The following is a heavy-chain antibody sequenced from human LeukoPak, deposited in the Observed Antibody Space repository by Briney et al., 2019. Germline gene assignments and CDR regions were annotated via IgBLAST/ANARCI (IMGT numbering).Heavy chain of an antibody. CDR3: ARAYSGNYYNWFDP. D-gene: IGHD1-26*01. CDR1: GFTFSSNW. V-gene: IGHV3-74*01. CDR2: INSDGSST. Sequence: PGGSLRLSCAASGFTFSSNWMHWVRQAPGKGLVWVSRINSDGSSTIYADSVEGRFTISRDNAKNTLYLQMNILRAEDTAVYYCARAYSGNYYNWFDPWGQGTLVTVSS. J-gene: IGHJ5*02.